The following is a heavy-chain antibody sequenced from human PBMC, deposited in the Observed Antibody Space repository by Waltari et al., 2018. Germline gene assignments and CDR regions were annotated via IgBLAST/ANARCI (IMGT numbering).Heavy chain of an antibody. CDR3: ARVGSGWFLDY. CDR1: GFTFSSYW. V-gene: IGHV3-7*01. D-gene: IGHD6-19*01. J-gene: IGHJ4*02. CDR2: IKQEGSEK. Sequence: EVQLVESGGGLVQPGGSLSLSCAASGFTFSSYWMSWVRQAPGKGLEWVANIKQEGSEKYYVDSVKGRFTISRDNAKNSLYLQMNSLRAEDTAVYYCARVGSGWFLDYWGQGTLVTVSS.